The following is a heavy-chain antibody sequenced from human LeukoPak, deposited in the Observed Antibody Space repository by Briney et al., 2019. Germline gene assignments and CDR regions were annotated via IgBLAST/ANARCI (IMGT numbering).Heavy chain of an antibody. CDR2: IWYDGSNK. D-gene: IGHD4-17*01. CDR1: GFSFSNYD. CDR3: ARGDPTVTTKQNFDY. J-gene: IGHJ4*02. V-gene: IGHV3-33*01. Sequence: GGSLRLSCAASGFSFSNYDMHWVRQAPGKGREWVAVIWYDGSNKYYADSVKGRFTISRDNSKNTLYLQMNSLRVEDTAVYYCARGDPTVTTKQNFDYWGQGTLVTVSS.